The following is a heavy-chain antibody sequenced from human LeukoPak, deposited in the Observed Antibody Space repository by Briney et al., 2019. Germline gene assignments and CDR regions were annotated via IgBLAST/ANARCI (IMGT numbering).Heavy chain of an antibody. CDR3: TRGGPEFGVIRWFDT. Sequence: GASVKVSCKASRYIFISYEINWVRQAPGQGLEWMGWMNPNSGSTGYAQKFQGRVSMTRNTSIGTAYMELSSLRSEDTAVYYCTRGGPEFGVIRWFDTWGQGTQVTVSS. D-gene: IGHD3-3*01. V-gene: IGHV1-8*01. J-gene: IGHJ5*02. CDR2: MNPNSGST. CDR1: RYIFISYE.